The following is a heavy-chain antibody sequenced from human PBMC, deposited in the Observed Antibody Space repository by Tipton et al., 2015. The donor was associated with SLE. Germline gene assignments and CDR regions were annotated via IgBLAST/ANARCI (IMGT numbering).Heavy chain of an antibody. D-gene: IGHD4-17*01. V-gene: IGHV3-74*01. CDR2: INTDGSGT. Sequence: GSLRLSCAAPGFTFNNYWMHWVRQVPGKGLVWVSRINTDGSGTTYADSVKGRFTISRDNAKNTLYLQMNGLRAEDTAIYYCARDAYGDSTVLLDYWGQGTLVTVSS. CDR1: GFTFNNYW. J-gene: IGHJ4*02. CDR3: ARDAYGDSTVLLDY.